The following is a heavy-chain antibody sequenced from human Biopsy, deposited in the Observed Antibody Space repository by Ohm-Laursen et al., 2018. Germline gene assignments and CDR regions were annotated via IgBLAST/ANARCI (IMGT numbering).Heavy chain of an antibody. CDR2: IRSKAKSYAT. Sequence: SLRLSCAASGFTFSASDVHWVRQASGKGLEWVGRIRSKAKSYATAYAASVTGRFTISRDNSKNTTYLQMNSLKTEDTAVYYCTLEGAGFDNWGQGTLVTVSS. D-gene: IGHD3-10*01. CDR1: GFTFSASD. V-gene: IGHV3-73*01. J-gene: IGHJ4*02. CDR3: TLEGAGFDN.